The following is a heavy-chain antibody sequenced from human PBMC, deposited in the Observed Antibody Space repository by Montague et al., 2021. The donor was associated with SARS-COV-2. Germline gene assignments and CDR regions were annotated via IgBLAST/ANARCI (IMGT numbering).Heavy chain of an antibody. D-gene: IGHD6-19*01. CDR3: ARDIAVAGLFDY. V-gene: IGHV4-61*02. CDR1: GASISSGSYY. J-gene: IGHJ4*02. CDR2: ISISGST. Sequence: TLSLTCTVSGASISSGSYYWSWIRQPAGKGLEWIGRISISGSTNYNPSLESRVTISVDTSKNQFSLKLSSVTAADTAVYYCARDIAVAGLFDYWGQGTLVTVSS.